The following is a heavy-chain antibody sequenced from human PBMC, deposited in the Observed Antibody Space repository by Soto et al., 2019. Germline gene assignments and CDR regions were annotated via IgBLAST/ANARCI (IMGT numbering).Heavy chain of an antibody. V-gene: IGHV2-5*02. D-gene: IGHD4-17*01. Sequence: QITLKESGPPLVKPTQTLTLTCTFSGFSLSTSGVGVGWIRQPPGKALEWLALIYWDDDKRYSPSLKSRLTIXXDXSXXQVVLTMTNMDPVDTATYYCAHRLGLYGDRKHFDYWGQGTLVTVSS. CDR1: GFSLSTSGVG. J-gene: IGHJ4*02. CDR3: AHRLGLYGDRKHFDY. CDR2: IYWDDDK.